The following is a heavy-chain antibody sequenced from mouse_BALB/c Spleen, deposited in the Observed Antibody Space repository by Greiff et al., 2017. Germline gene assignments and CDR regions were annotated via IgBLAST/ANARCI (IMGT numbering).Heavy chain of an antibody. Sequence: EVKVVESGGGLVQPGGSRKLSCAASGFTFSSFGMHWVRQAPEKGLEWVAYISSGSSTIYYADTVKGRFTISRDNPKNTLFLQMTSLRSEDTAMYYCARGYYPHYYAMDYWGQGTSVTVSS. CDR2: ISSGSSTI. CDR3: ARGYYPHYYAMDY. D-gene: IGHD2-3*01. V-gene: IGHV5-17*02. J-gene: IGHJ4*01. CDR1: GFTFSSFG.